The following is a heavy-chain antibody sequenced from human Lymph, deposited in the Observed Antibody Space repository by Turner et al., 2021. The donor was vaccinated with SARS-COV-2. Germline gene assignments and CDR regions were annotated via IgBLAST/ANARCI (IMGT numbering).Heavy chain of an antibody. V-gene: IGHV4-30-4*01. D-gene: IGHD2-8*01. J-gene: IGHJ4*02. CDR3: ARVVVLRRAYFDY. CDR1: GGSISSGDYY. CDR2: IYYSGST. Sequence: QVQLQESGPGLVKPSQTLSLTCTVPGGSISSGDYYWSWIRQPPGKGLEWIGYIYYSGSTYYNPSLKSRVTMSVDTSKNQFSLKLSSVTAAGTAVYYCARVVVLRRAYFDYWGEGTLVTVSS.